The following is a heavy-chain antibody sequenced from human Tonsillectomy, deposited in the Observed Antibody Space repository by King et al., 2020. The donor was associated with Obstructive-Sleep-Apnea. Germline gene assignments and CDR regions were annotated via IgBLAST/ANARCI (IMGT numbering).Heavy chain of an antibody. Sequence: QLVQSGAEVKKPGSSVKVSCKASGGTFSSYAISWVRQAPGQGLEWMGGIIPIFGTANYAQKFQGRVTITADESTSTAYMELSSLRSEDTAAYYCARPLYYDSSGWDDAFDIWGQGTMVTVSS. CDR1: GGTFSSYA. D-gene: IGHD3-22*01. CDR2: IIPIFGTA. J-gene: IGHJ3*02. CDR3: ARPLYYDSSGWDDAFDI. V-gene: IGHV1-69*01.